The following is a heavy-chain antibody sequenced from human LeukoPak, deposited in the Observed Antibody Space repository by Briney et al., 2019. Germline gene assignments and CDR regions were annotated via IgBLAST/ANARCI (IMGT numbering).Heavy chain of an antibody. D-gene: IGHD4-17*01. CDR2: IKSKSDGGTT. Sequence: GGSLRLSCSASGSTFNNAWMSWVRQAPGKGLEWVGRIKSKSDGGTTDYAAPVKGRFTISRDDSKNTLYLQMNSLKTEDTAVYFCATEYYGAYNFWGQGTLVTVSS. CDR1: GSTFNNAW. J-gene: IGHJ4*02. V-gene: IGHV3-15*01. CDR3: ATEYYGAYNF.